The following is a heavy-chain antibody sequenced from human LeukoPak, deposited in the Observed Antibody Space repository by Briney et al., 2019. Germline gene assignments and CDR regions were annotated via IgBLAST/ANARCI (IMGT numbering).Heavy chain of an antibody. D-gene: IGHD3-3*01. CDR2: INAGNGNT. J-gene: IGHJ3*02. Sequence: GASVKVSCKASGYTFTSYAMHWVRQAPGQRLEWMGWINAGNGNTKYSQKFQGRVTITRDTSASTAYMELSSLRSEDTAVYYCASQSALTIFGVVIPDAFDIWGQGTMVTVSS. V-gene: IGHV1-3*01. CDR3: ASQSALTIFGVVIPDAFDI. CDR1: GYTFTSYA.